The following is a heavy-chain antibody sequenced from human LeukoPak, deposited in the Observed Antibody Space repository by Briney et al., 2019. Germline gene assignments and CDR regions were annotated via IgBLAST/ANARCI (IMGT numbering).Heavy chain of an antibody. D-gene: IGHD3-9*01. J-gene: IGHJ3*02. Sequence: GRSPRLPCAASGFNFSSYGMHWVRQAPGKGLEWVAVIWYDGSNKYYADSVKGRFTISRDKSKNTLYLQMNSLRAEDTAVYYCARDQLRFKFDPWAFDIWGQGTMVTVSS. CDR1: GFNFSSYG. V-gene: IGHV3-33*01. CDR3: ARDQLRFKFDPWAFDI. CDR2: IWYDGSNK.